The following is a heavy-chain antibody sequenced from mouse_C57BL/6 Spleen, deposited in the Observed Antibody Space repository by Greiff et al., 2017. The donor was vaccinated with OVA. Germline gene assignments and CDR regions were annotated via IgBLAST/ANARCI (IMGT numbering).Heavy chain of an antibody. CDR2: IYPGDGDT. J-gene: IGHJ4*01. CDR3: ARSGSNYEMDY. Sequence: VQLVESGPELVKPGASVKISCKASGYAFSSSWMNWVKQRPGKGLEWIGRIYPGDGDTNYNGKFKGKATLTADKSSSTAYMQLSSLTSEDSAVYFCARSGSNYEMDYWGQGTSVTVSS. V-gene: IGHV1-82*01. D-gene: IGHD2-5*01. CDR1: GYAFSSSW.